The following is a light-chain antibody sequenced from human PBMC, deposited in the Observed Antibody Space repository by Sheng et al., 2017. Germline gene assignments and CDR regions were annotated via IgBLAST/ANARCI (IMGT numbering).Light chain of an antibody. CDR3: QQYGGSPPIT. V-gene: IGKV3-20*01. J-gene: IGKJ5*01. CDR2: GAS. CDR1: QSVSIY. Sequence: EIVLTQSPATLSLSPGERATLSCRASQSVSIYLAWYQQKPGLAPRLLIFGASSRANGIPERFSGSGSGTAFTLTISRLEPEDFAVYYCQQYGGSPPITFGQGTRLEIK.